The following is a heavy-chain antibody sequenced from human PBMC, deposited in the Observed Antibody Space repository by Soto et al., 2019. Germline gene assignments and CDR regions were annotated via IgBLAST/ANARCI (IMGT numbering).Heavy chain of an antibody. CDR1: GGSISSGDYY. Sequence: PSETLSLTCTVSGGSISSGDYYWSWIRQPPGKGLEWIGYIYYSGSTYYNPSLKSRVTISVDTSKNQFSLKLSSVTAADTAVYYCARLGAYYQSLDPWGQGTVVTVSS. D-gene: IGHD2-21*01. J-gene: IGHJ5*02. CDR3: ARLGAYYQSLDP. V-gene: IGHV4-30-4*01. CDR2: IYYSGST.